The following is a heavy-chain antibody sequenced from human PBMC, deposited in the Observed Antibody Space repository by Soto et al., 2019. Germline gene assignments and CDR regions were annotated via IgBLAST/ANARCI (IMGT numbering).Heavy chain of an antibody. J-gene: IGHJ4*02. CDR3: ARESSSMDFDY. D-gene: IGHD6-6*01. Sequence: ASVKVSCKASGGTFSSYAISWVRQAPGQGLEWMGWINPNSGGTNYAQKFQGRVTMTRDTSISTAYMELSRLRSDDTAVYYCARESSSMDFDYWGQGTLVTVSS. V-gene: IGHV1-2*02. CDR2: INPNSGGT. CDR1: GGTFSSYA.